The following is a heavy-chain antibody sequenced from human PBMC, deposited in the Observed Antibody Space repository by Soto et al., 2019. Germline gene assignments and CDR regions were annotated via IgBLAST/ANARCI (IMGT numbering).Heavy chain of an antibody. CDR2: IYHSGST. J-gene: IGHJ5*02. CDR3: AGGQRLWSWFDP. V-gene: IGHV4-4*02. Sequence: SETLSLTCTVSGGSISSSNWWSWVRQPPGKGLEWIGEIYHSGSTNYNPSLKSRVTISVDKSKNQFSLKLSSVTAADTAVYYCAGGQRLWSWFDPWGQGTLVTVSS. CDR1: GGSISSSNW. D-gene: IGHD5-12*01.